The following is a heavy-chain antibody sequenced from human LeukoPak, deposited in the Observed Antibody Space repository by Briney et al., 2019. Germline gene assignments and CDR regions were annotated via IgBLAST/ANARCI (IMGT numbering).Heavy chain of an antibody. CDR2: IYYSGST. J-gene: IGHJ4*02. V-gene: IGHV4-59*01. D-gene: IGHD3-9*01. Sequence: SETLSLTCTVSGGSISSYYWSWIRQPPGKGLEWIGYIYYSGSTNYNPSLKSRVTISVDTSKNQFSLKLSSVTAADTAVYYCARGLYYYDILTGYLDYWGQGTLVTVSS. CDR3: ARGLYYYDILTGYLDY. CDR1: GGSISSYY.